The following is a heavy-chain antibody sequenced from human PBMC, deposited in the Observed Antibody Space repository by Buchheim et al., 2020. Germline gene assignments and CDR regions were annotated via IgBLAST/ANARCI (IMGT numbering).Heavy chain of an antibody. J-gene: IGHJ4*02. Sequence: EVQLLESGGDLVQPGGSLRLSCAASAFTLSSSAMRWVRQAPGKGLEWISTVGRGGTPYYADSVKGRFTISRDNSKNNLHLQMNSLRAEDTAIYYCARGSGYYFDFWGPGTL. CDR1: AFTLSSSA. CDR2: VGRGGTP. V-gene: IGHV3-23*01. CDR3: ARGSGYYFDF.